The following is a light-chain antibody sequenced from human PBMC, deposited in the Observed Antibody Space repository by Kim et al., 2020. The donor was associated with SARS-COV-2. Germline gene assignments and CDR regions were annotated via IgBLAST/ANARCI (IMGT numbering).Light chain of an antibody. CDR1: QSVSSSY. CDR3: QQYGSSPVT. V-gene: IGKV3D-20*01. CDR2: DAS. J-gene: IGKJ1*01. Sequence: EIVLTQSPATLSLSPGERATLSCGARQSVSSSYLAWYQQKPGQAPRLLIYDASIRATGIPDRFSGSGSGTDFTLTISRLEPEDFAVYYCQQYGSSPVTFGQGTKVDIK.